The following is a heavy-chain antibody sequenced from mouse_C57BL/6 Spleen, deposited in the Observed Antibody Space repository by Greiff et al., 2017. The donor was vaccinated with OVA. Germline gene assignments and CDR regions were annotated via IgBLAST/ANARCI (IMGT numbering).Heavy chain of an antibody. J-gene: IGHJ4*01. CDR3: AKKIYYCSSYYAMDY. Sequence: QVQLKESGPGLVQPSQSLSITCTVSGFSLTSYGVHWVRQSPGKGLEWLGVILRGGSTDYNAAFMSRLSITKDNSKSQVFFKMNSLQADDTAIYYCAKKIYYCSSYYAMDYWGQGTSVTVSS. CDR2: ILRGGST. V-gene: IGHV2-5*01. CDR1: GFSLTSYG. D-gene: IGHD1-1*01.